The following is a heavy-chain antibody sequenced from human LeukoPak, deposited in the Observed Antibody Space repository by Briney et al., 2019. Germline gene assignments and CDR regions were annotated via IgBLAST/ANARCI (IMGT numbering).Heavy chain of an antibody. CDR1: GFTFSSYS. J-gene: IGHJ6*03. CDR2: ISSSSSYI. Sequence: GGSLRLSCVASGFTFSSYSMNWVRQAPGKGLEWVSSISSSSSYIYYADSVKGRFTISRDNAKNSLYLQMNSLRAEDTAVYYCARGGNGGSGSRGYYYYMDVWGKGTTVTVSS. D-gene: IGHD6-19*01. V-gene: IGHV3-21*01. CDR3: ARGGNGGSGSRGYYYYMDV.